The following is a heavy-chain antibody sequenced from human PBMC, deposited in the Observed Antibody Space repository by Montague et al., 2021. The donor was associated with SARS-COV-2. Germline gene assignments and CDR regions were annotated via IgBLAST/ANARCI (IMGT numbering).Heavy chain of an antibody. Sequence: CAISGDSVSSNSAAWNWIRQSPSRGLEWLGRTYYRSKWYNDYAVSVKSRITIHPDTSKNQFSLQLNSVTPEDTAVYYCARQPLGYDFVYYYYGMDVWGQGTTVTVSS. CDR1: GDSVSSNSAA. CDR3: ARQPLGYDFVYYYYGMDV. D-gene: IGHD5-12*01. V-gene: IGHV6-1*01. J-gene: IGHJ6*02. CDR2: TYYRSKWYN.